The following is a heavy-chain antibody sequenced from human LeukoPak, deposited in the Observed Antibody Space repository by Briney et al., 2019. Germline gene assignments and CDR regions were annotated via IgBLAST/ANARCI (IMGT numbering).Heavy chain of an antibody. J-gene: IGHJ4*02. CDR1: GFTFSSYS. D-gene: IGHD1-26*01. V-gene: IGHV3-21*01. Sequence: PGGSLRLSCAASGFTFSSYSMNWVRQAPGKGLEWVSSISSSSSYIYYADSVKGRFTISRDNAKNSLYLQMNSPRAEDTAVYYCARDLRREWELHNYFDYWGQGTLVTVSS. CDR3: ARDLRREWELHNYFDY. CDR2: ISSSSSYI.